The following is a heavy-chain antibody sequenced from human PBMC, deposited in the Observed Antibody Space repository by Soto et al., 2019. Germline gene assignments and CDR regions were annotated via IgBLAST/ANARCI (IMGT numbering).Heavy chain of an antibody. CDR3: AKDLGDHSWSFDY. J-gene: IGHJ4*02. Sequence: EVQLLESGGGLVQPGGSLRLSCAASGFTFSSYAVSWVRQAPGKGLEWVSAISGSGGSTYYADSVKGRFTISIDNSKDTRYLQMNSLRAEDTAVYYCAKDLGDHSWSFDYWGQGTLVTVSS. CDR2: ISGSGGST. D-gene: IGHD6-13*01. V-gene: IGHV3-23*01. CDR1: GFTFSSYA.